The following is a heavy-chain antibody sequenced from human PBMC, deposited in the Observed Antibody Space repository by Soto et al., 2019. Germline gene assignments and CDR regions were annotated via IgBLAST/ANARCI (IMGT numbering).Heavy chain of an antibody. CDR1: GFTFTAYA. J-gene: IGHJ4*02. CDR3: AKDLRNIGARPWFKCFDD. D-gene: IGHD6-6*01. Sequence: EVQMLESGGGLVQPGGSLRLSCEVSGFTFTAYAMNWVRQVPGKGLEWVAGITSSGSGTFYADSVKGRFTISRDNFRNTLYLELSTVREDDTAVYFCAKDLRNIGARPWFKCFDDWGQGTLVTVSS. V-gene: IGHV3-23*01. CDR2: ITSSGSGT.